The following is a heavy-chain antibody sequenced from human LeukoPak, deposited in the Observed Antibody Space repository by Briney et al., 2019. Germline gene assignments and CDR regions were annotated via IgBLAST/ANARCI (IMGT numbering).Heavy chain of an antibody. CDR3: ARRRMIVPGSWFDP. CDR1: GYTFTSYD. D-gene: IGHD3-22*01. J-gene: IGHJ5*02. V-gene: IGHV1-8*01. Sequence: ASVKVSCKASGYTFTSYDINWVRQATGQGLEWMGWMNPNSGNTGYAQKFQGRVTMTRNTSISTAYMELSSLRSEDTAVYYRARRRMIVPGSWFDPWGQGTLVTVSS. CDR2: MNPNSGNT.